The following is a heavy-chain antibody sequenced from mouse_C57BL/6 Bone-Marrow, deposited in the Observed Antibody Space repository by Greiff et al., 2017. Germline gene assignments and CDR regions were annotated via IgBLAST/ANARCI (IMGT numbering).Heavy chain of an antibody. V-gene: IGHV1-55*01. Sequence: VQLQQSGAELVKPGASVKMSCKASGYTFTSYWITWVKPRPGQGLEWIGDIYPGSGSTNYNEKFKSKATLTVDTSSSTAYMQLSSLTSEDSAVYYCATYYYGMAWFAYWGQGTLVTVSA. D-gene: IGHD1-1*01. CDR1: GYTFTSYW. CDR3: ATYYYGMAWFAY. CDR2: IYPGSGST. J-gene: IGHJ3*01.